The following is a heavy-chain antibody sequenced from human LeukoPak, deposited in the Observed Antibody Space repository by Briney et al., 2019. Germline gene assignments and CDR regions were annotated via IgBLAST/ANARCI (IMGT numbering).Heavy chain of an antibody. D-gene: IGHD3-10*01. Sequence: PGGSLSLSCAASGFTFSSYSMNWVRQAQGKGLEWVSSISSSSSYYYYEDSVQGRFTISRDNAKNSLYLQMNSLRAEDTAVYYCARDDKLVRGVIVDPWGQGTLVTVSS. J-gene: IGHJ5*02. CDR1: GFTFSSYS. V-gene: IGHV3-21*01. CDR3: ARDDKLVRGVIVDP. CDR2: ISSSSSYY.